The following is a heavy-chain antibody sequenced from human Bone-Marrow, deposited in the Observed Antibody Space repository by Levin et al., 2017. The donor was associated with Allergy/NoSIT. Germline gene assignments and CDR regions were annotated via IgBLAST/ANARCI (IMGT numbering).Heavy chain of an antibody. CDR2: IYYSGST. J-gene: IGHJ4*02. CDR3: AGYDYGDSRGDY. D-gene: IGHD4-17*01. CDR1: GGSVSSGSYY. V-gene: IGHV4-61*01. Sequence: NPSETLSLTCTVSGGSVSSGSYYWSWIRQPPGKGLEWIGYIYYSGSTNYNPSLKSRVTISVDTSKNQFSLKLSSVTAADTAVYYCAGYDYGDSRGDYWGQGTLVTVSS.